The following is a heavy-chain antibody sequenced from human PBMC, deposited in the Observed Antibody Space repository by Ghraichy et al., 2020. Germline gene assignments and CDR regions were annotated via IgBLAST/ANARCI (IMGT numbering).Heavy chain of an antibody. V-gene: IGHV4-30-2*01. CDR2: IYHSGST. J-gene: IGHJ5*02. D-gene: IGHD4-17*01. CDR3: ARLYGDFWLDP. Sequence: SETLSLTCAVSGGSISSGGYSWSWIRQPPGKGLEWIGYIYHSGSTYYNPSLKSRVTISVDRSKNQFSLKLSSVTAADTAVYYCARLYGDFWLDPWGQGTLVTVSS. CDR1: GGSISSGGYS.